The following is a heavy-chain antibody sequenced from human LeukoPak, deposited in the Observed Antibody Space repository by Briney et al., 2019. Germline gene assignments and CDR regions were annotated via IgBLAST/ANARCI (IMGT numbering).Heavy chain of an antibody. CDR1: GFTFSSYA. CDR3: AKFYDILTGYFDY. D-gene: IGHD3-9*01. V-gene: IGHV3-23*01. J-gene: IGHJ4*02. Sequence: GGSLRLSCAASGFTFSSYAMSWVRQSPGKGLEWVSAISGGGGSTYYAYYSDSVRGRFTISRDNSRNTLYLQMNSLRAEDTAIYYCAKFYDILTGYFDYWGQGTLVTVSS. CDR2: ISGGGGST.